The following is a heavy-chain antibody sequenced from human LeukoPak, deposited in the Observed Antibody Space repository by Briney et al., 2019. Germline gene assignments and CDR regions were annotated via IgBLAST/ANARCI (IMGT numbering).Heavy chain of an antibody. Sequence: PSETLSLTCAVSGVSISRGGYAWNWIRQPPGKGLEWIAYIYHSGTTYYNPSLKSRATISVDTSKNQFSLQLNSVTPEDTAVYYCTRGAPVGSSREFDYWGQGTLVTVSS. J-gene: IGHJ4*02. D-gene: IGHD5-24*01. CDR1: GVSISRGGYA. V-gene: IGHV4-30-2*01. CDR3: TRGAPVGSSREFDY. CDR2: IYHSGTT.